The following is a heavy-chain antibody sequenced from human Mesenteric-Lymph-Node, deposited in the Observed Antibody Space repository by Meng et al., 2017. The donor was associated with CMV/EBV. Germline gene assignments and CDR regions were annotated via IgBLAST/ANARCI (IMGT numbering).Heavy chain of an antibody. Sequence: ASVKVSCKASGYTFTSYGISWVRQAPGQGLEWMGWISAYNGNTNYAQKLQGRVTMTTDTSTSTAYMELRSLRSDDTAVYYCARHGSTSLYYYYYYGMDVWGQGTTVTVSS. D-gene: IGHD2-2*01. V-gene: IGHV1-18*01. CDR1: GYTFTSYG. J-gene: IGHJ6*02. CDR3: ARHGSTSLYYYYYYGMDV. CDR2: ISAYNGNT.